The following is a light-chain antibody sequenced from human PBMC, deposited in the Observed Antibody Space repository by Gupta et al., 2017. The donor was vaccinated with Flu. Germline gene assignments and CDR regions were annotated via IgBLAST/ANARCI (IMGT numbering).Light chain of an antibody. CDR1: QSLLHSNGYNC. J-gene: IGKJ4*01. V-gene: IGKV2-28*01. CDR2: LGS. CDR3: MQTLQGPLT. Sequence: DIVMTQSPLSLPVTPGEPASISCRSSQSLLHSNGYNCLDWYLQKPGQSPQLLIYLGSNRASGVPDRLSASGSGTDFTLKISSVEAEDVGVYYCMQTLQGPLTFGGGTRVEIK.